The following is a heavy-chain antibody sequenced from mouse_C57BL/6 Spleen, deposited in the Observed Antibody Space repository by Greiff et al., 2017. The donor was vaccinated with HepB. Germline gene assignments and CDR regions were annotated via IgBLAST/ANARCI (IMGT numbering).Heavy chain of an antibody. CDR1: GYTFTDYY. Sequence: QVQLQQSGAELVRPGASVKLSCKASGYTFTDYYINWVKQRPGQGLEWIARIYPGSGNTYYNEKFKGKATLTAEKSSSTAYMQISSLTSEDAADYFCAGWSTTGVATDAMDYWGQGTSVTVSS. D-gene: IGHD1-1*01. V-gene: IGHV1-76*01. J-gene: IGHJ4*01. CDR3: AGWSTTGVATDAMDY. CDR2: IYPGSGNT.